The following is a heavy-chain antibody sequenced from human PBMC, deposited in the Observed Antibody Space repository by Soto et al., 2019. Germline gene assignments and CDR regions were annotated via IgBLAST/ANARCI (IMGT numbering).Heavy chain of an antibody. J-gene: IGHJ6*02. D-gene: IGHD3-3*01. V-gene: IGHV1-69*13. CDR1: GGTFSSYA. CDR3: ARDGAGFLRPAHYYYGMDV. CDR2: IIPIFGTA. Sequence: SVKVSCKASGGTFSSYAISWVRQAPGQGLEWMGGIIPIFGTANYAQKFQGRVTITADESTSTAYMELSSLRSEDTAVYYCARDGAGFLRPAHYYYGMDVWGQGTTVTVSS.